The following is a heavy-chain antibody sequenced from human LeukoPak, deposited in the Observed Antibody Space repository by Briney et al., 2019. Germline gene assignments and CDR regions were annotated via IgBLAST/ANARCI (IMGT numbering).Heavy chain of an antibody. J-gene: IGHJ5*02. CDR1: GFTFSSYW. CDR3: AREESYYYDSSGCSS. CDR2: IKQDGSEK. Sequence: GGSLRLSCAASGFTFSSYWMSWVRQAPGKGLEWVANIKQDGSEKYYVDSVKGRFTISRDNAKNSLYLQMNSLRAEDTAVYYCAREESYYYDSSGCSSWGQGTLVTVSS. V-gene: IGHV3-7*01. D-gene: IGHD3-22*01.